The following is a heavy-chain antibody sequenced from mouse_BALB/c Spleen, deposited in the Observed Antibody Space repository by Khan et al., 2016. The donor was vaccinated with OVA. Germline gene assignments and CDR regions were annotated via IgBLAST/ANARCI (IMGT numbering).Heavy chain of an antibody. CDR2: VSTGGTYT. V-gene: IGHV5-6*01. D-gene: IGHD1-1*01. Sequence: EVQRVESGGDLVKPGGSLKLSCAASGFTFSTYGMSWVRQTPDRRLEWVATVSTGGTYTYYLDSVKGRFTISRDNAKNTLYLQMSSLKSEDTAMLYCTRLAYYYDSEGFAYWGQGTLVTVSA. CDR3: TRLAYYYDSEGFAY. J-gene: IGHJ3*01. CDR1: GFTFSTYG.